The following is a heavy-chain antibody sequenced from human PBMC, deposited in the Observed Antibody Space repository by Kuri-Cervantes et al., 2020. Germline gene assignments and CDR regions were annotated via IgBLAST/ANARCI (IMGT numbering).Heavy chain of an antibody. CDR2: ISYDGSNK. CDR3: AISEGHAGSGCHLLSY. V-gene: IGHV3-30*03. J-gene: IGHJ4*02. Sequence: SCAASGFTFSSYGMHWVRQAPGKGLEWVAVISYDGSNKYYADSVKGRFTISRDNSKNTLYLQMNSLRAEDTAVYYCAISEGHAGSGCHLLSYWGQGTMVTVSS. CDR1: GFTFSSYG. D-gene: IGHD6-19*01.